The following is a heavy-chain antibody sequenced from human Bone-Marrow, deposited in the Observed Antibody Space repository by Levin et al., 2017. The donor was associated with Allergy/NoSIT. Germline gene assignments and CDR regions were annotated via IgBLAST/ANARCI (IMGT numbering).Heavy chain of an antibody. V-gene: IGHV3-23*01. J-gene: IGHJ6*02. D-gene: IGHD3-10*01. Sequence: GESLKISCAASGFTFSNYAMSWVRQAPGKGLEWVSVLSDSGVYTYYADSVRGRFIISRDNSKSTMYLQMNSLRAEDTAVYYCAKAVHDQSGYSYYYYAMDVWGQGTTVTVSS. CDR2: LSDSGVYT. CDR1: GFTFSNYA. CDR3: AKAVHDQSGYSYYYYAMDV.